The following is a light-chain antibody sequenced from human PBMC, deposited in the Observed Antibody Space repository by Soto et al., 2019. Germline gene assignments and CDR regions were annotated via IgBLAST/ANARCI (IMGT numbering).Light chain of an antibody. CDR1: QSLVHSDGIAY. J-gene: IGKJ5*01. CDR3: MQGTHWPIT. V-gene: IGKV2-30*02. CDR2: KVS. Sequence: DVVMTQSPLSLPVTLGHPASISCRSNQSLVHSDGIAYFSWFQQRPGRSPRRLIYKVSNRDSGVPARFSGSGSGTDFALKISRVEAEDVGVYYCMQGTHWPITFGQGTRLET.